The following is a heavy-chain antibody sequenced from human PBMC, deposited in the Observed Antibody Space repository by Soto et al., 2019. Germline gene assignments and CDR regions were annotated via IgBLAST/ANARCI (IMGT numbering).Heavy chain of an antibody. Sequence: QVRLVESGGAVVQPGRSLRLSCAASGFTFSSNSMHWVRQAPGKGLEWVALISYDGSTKYHADSVKGRFTISRDNSQNTLFLQMNSLSVEDTAVYYCATYSSSWSSLAYWGQGTLVTVSS. J-gene: IGHJ4*02. CDR2: ISYDGSTK. CDR3: ATYSSSWSSLAY. CDR1: GFTFSSNS. V-gene: IGHV3-30-3*01. D-gene: IGHD6-13*01.